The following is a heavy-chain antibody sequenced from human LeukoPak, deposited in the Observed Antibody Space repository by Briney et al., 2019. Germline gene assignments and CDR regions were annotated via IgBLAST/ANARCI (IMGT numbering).Heavy chain of an antibody. J-gene: IGHJ3*02. CDR2: ISYDGSNK. Sequence: PGRSLRLSCAASGFTFSSYGMHWVRQAPGKGLEWVAVISYDGSNKYYADSVKGRFTISRDNSKNTLYLQMNSLRAEDTAVYYCADGGGMQQLVPDAFDIWGQGTMVTVSS. CDR3: ADGGGMQQLVPDAFDI. CDR1: GFTFSSYG. D-gene: IGHD6-13*01. V-gene: IGHV3-30*03.